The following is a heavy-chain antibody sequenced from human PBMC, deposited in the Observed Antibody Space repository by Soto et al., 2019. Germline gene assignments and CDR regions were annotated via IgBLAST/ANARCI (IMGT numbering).Heavy chain of an antibody. V-gene: IGHV3-74*01. CDR2: INSDGSST. D-gene: IGHD2-15*01. CDR3: ARGQLRYCSGGSRNWCDP. Sequence: EVQLVESGGGLVQPGGSLRLSCAASGFTFSSYWMHWVRQAPGKGLVWVSRINSDGSSTSYADSVKGRFTISRDNSKNTLYLQMNSLRAEDTAVYYCARGQLRYCSGGSRNWCDPWGQGTLVTVSS. CDR1: GFTFSSYW. J-gene: IGHJ5*02.